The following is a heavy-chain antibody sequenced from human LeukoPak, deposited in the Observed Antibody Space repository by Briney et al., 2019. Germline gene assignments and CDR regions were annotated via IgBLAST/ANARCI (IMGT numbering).Heavy chain of an antibody. CDR3: ARSPYGDYVEYFDY. J-gene: IGHJ4*02. CDR1: GGSFSGYY. D-gene: IGHD4-17*01. Sequence: SETLSLTCAVYGGSFSGYYWSWIRQPPGKGLEWIGYIYYSGSTNYNPSLKSRVTISVDTSKNQFSLKLSSVTAADTAVYYCARSPYGDYVEYFDYWGQGTLVTVPS. V-gene: IGHV4-59*01. CDR2: IYYSGST.